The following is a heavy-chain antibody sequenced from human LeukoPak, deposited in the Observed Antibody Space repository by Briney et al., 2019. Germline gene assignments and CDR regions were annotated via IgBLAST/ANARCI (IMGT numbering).Heavy chain of an antibody. J-gene: IGHJ4*02. CDR3: AKVSLRYFDWSSNFDY. Sequence: GGSLRLSCAASGFTFSNYGMSWVRQAPGKGLEWVSSISGRNGNTYYADSVKGRFTISRDNSKNTLYLQMNSLRAEDTAVYYCAKVSLRYFDWSSNFDYWGQGTLVTVSS. CDR2: ISGRNGNT. D-gene: IGHD3-9*01. V-gene: IGHV3-23*01. CDR1: GFTFSNYG.